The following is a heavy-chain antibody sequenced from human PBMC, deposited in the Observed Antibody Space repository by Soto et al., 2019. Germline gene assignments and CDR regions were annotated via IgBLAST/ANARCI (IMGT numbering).Heavy chain of an antibody. Sequence: SETLSLTCTASGGSISSGGYYWSRIRQHPGKGLEWIGYIYYSGSTYYNPSLKSRVTISVDTSKNQFSLKLSSVTAADTAVYYCARGGGNPITMVRGVHYGMDVWGQGTTVTVSS. CDR3: ARGGGNPITMVRGVHYGMDV. CDR1: GGSISSGGYY. V-gene: IGHV4-31*03. D-gene: IGHD3-10*01. J-gene: IGHJ6*02. CDR2: IYYSGST.